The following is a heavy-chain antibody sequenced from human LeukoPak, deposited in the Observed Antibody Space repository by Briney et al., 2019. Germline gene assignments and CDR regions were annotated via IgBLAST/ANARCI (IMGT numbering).Heavy chain of an antibody. D-gene: IGHD2-8*02. CDR2: IYSSGST. Sequence: TSETLSLTCDVSGGPIRGFYWTWIRQPVGKEPEWIGRIYSSGSTNYNPSLKSRLTLSVDMSKSQFSLKLRSVTAADTAVYYCARAVLVTTSGYFYYYMDVWGTGTTVSVSS. V-gene: IGHV4-59*10. J-gene: IGHJ6*03. CDR3: ARAVLVTTSGYFYYYMDV. CDR1: GGPIRGFY.